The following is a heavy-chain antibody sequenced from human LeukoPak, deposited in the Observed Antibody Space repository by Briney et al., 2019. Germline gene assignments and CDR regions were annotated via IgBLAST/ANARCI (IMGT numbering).Heavy chain of an antibody. D-gene: IGHD3-22*01. J-gene: IGHJ4*02. CDR3: ASPRRNYYDSSGYYPPDY. V-gene: IGHV3-11*01. Sequence: GGSLRLSCAASGFTFSDYYMSWIRQAPGKGLEWVSYISSSGSTIYYADSVKGRFTISRDNAKNSLYLQMNSLRAEDTAVYYCASPRRNYYDSSGYYPPDYWGQGTLVTVSS. CDR2: ISSSGSTI. CDR1: GFTFSDYY.